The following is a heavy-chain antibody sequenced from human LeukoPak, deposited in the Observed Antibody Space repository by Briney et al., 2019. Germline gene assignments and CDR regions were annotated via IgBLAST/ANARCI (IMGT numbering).Heavy chain of an antibody. CDR1: GFTFSSYG. D-gene: IGHD6-19*01. CDR2: ISYDGSNK. CDR3: VKDIQGVAVAGTDYYYGMDV. J-gene: IGHJ6*02. Sequence: GGSLRLYCAASGFTFSSYGMHWVRQAPGKGLEWVAVISYDGSNKYYADSVKGRFTISRDNSKNTLYLQMNSLRAEDTAVYYCVKDIQGVAVAGTDYYYGMDVWGQGTTVTVSS. V-gene: IGHV3-30*18.